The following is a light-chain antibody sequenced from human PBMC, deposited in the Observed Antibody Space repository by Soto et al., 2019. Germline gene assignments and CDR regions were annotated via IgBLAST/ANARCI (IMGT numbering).Light chain of an antibody. CDR1: QSVSSN. Sequence: EIVMTQAPATLSVSPGERATPSCRASQSVSSNLAWYQQKPGQAPRVLIYAASTRATGIPDRFSGSGSGTEFTLTISSLHSEDFGVYYCQQYDNWWTFGQGTKVDIK. CDR2: AAS. CDR3: QQYDNWWT. V-gene: IGKV3-15*01. J-gene: IGKJ1*01.